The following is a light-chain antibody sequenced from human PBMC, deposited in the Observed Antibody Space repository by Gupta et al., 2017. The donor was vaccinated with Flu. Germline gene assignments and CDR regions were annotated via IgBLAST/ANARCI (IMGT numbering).Light chain of an antibody. J-gene: IGLJ2*01. CDR1: NIGSKS. Sequence: SSVLTQPPSVSVAPGQTAGIACGGNNIGSKSVHWYQQRPGQAPVLVGYDDGDRPAGIPERFPGSNSGNTATLNITGVEVGDEADSYCHGWDTSTDHLFGGGTRLTVL. V-gene: IGLV3-21*02. CDR2: DDG. CDR3: HGWDTSTDHL.